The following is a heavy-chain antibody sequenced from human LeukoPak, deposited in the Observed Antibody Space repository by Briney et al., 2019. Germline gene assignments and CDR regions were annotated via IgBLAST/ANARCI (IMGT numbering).Heavy chain of an antibody. Sequence: GGSLRLSCAASGFTFSSYAMHWVRQAPGKGLEWVAVISYDGSNIYYADSVKGRFTISRDNSKNTLYLQMNSLRAEDTAVYYCARTNGDYYFDYWGQGTLVTVSS. CDR3: ARTNGDYYFDY. CDR2: ISYDGSNI. CDR1: GFTFSSYA. V-gene: IGHV3-30-3*01. J-gene: IGHJ4*02. D-gene: IGHD4-17*01.